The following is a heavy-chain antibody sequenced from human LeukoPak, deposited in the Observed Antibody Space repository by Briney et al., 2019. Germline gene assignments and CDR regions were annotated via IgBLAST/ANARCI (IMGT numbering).Heavy chain of an antibody. Sequence: PGGSLRLSCAASGFTFSSYAMSWVRQAPGKGLEWVSGISASGGSTFYGDSVKGRFTISRDNSKNSLYLQMNSLRAEDTAVYYCARDPYSGSYYIDYWGQGTLVTVSS. J-gene: IGHJ4*02. V-gene: IGHV3-23*01. D-gene: IGHD1-26*01. CDR3: ARDPYSGSYYIDY. CDR2: ISASGGST. CDR1: GFTFSSYA.